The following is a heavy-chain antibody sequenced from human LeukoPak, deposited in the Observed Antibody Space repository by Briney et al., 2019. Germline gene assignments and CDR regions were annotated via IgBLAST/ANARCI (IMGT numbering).Heavy chain of an antibody. Sequence: SETLSLTCTVSGGSISSSSYYWGWIRQPPGKGLEWNGSIYYSGSTYYNPSLKSRVTISVDTSKNQFSLKLSSVTAADTAVYYCARDLIYYDSSGPLDYWDQGTLVTVSS. V-gene: IGHV4-39*07. J-gene: IGHJ4*02. D-gene: IGHD3-22*01. CDR3: ARDLIYYDSSGPLDY. CDR1: GGSISSSSYY. CDR2: IYYSGST.